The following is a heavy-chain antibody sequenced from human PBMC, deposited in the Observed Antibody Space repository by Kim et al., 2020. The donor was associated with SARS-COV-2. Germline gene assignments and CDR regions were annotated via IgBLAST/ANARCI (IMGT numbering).Heavy chain of an antibody. CDR1: GFTFENHD. J-gene: IGHJ4*01. CDR2: INWSGRSI. D-gene: IGHD3-22*01. V-gene: IGHV3-20*04. CDR3: ARRRYYHDSIGYYHTID. Sequence: GGSLRLSCTASGFTFENHDMNWVRQAPGKGLEWVSGINWSGRSIDYAESVRGRFSMSRDNAKNSLYRQMNSLRAEDTALYYCARRRYYHDSIGYYHTID.